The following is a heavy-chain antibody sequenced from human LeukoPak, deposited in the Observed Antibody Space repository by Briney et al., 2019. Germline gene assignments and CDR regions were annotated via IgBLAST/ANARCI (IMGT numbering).Heavy chain of an antibody. Sequence: SQTLSLTCTVSGGSISSGGYYWSWIRQHPGKGLEWIGYIYYSGSTYYNPSLKSRVTISVDTSKNQFSLKLSSVTAADTAVYYCARGPMFRGVYYFDPWGQGTRVTVSS. J-gene: IGHJ5*02. D-gene: IGHD3-10*01. CDR3: ARGPMFRGVYYFDP. V-gene: IGHV4-31*03. CDR2: IYYSGST. CDR1: GGSISSGGYY.